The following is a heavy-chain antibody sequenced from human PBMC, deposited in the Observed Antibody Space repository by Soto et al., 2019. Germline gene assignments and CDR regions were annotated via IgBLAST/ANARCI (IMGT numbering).Heavy chain of an antibody. CDR3: ARPQYLPDDVFDV. V-gene: IGHV3-74*01. CDR2: INSDGSST. J-gene: IGHJ3*01. CDR1: GFTFTNSW. Sequence: EMQLVESGGGLVQPGGSLRLSCAASGFTFTNSWMHWVRKPPGKGRVWVSRINSDGSSTSHADSVKGRFTISRDNAKNTLYLQMSSLRAEDTAVYYCARPQYLPDDVFDVWGRGTVVTVSS. D-gene: IGHD2-2*01.